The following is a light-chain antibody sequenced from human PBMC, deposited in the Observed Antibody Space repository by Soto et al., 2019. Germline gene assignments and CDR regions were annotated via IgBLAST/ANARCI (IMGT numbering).Light chain of an antibody. J-gene: IGKJ4*02. V-gene: IGKV3-15*01. CDR1: QSVHTN. CDR2: DVS. CDR3: QQHSNWPLT. Sequence: EIVMTQSPGTLSVSPGERVTLSCRASQSVHTNLAWYQQKPGQAPRLLIYDVSTRATGIPARFIGSGSGTELTLTISSLQSEDSAVYYCQQHSNWPLTFGGGTKVELK.